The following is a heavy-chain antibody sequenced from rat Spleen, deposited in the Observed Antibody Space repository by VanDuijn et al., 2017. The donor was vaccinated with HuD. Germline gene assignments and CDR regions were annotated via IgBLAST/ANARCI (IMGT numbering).Heavy chain of an antibody. V-gene: IGHV5-22*01. Sequence: EVQLVESDGGLVQPGRSLKLSCAASGFTFSNYYMAWVRQAPKKGLEWVASTSYEGSSTYYGDSVKGRFTISRDNAKITLYLQMDSLRSEDTATYYCATDRDFDYWGHGVMVTVSS. D-gene: IGHD4-3*01. J-gene: IGHJ2*01. CDR3: ATDRDFDY. CDR2: TSYEGSST. CDR1: GFTFSNYY.